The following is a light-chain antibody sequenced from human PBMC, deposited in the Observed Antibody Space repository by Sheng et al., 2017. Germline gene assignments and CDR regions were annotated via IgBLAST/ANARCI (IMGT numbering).Light chain of an antibody. V-gene: IGKV1D-43*01. CDR1: GHSQL. CDR3: QQYYSTPPWT. J-gene: IGKJ1*01. CDR2: MHP. Sequence: AIRMTQSPFSLSASVGGQSHRHLLGQSGHSQLLGWYKQKPAKPLTSSSIMHPVCKVGSHQGSSGXGSGTDXTLTISSLQPEDFATYYCQQYYSTPPWTFGQGTKVEIK.